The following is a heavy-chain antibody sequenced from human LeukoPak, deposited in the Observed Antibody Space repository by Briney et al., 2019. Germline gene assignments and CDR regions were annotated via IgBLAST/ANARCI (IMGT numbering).Heavy chain of an antibody. D-gene: IGHD3-10*01. CDR3: ACQYYYGSGSYYYFDY. J-gene: IGHJ4*02. CDR2: IYPGDSDT. V-gene: IGHV5-51*01. Sequence: SGESLKISCKGSGYSFTSYWIGWVRQMPGKGLEWMGIIYPGDSDTRYRPSFQGHVTISADNSISSAYLQWTSLKASDTPMYDCACQYYYGSGSYYYFDYWGQGTLVTVSS. CDR1: GYSFTSYW.